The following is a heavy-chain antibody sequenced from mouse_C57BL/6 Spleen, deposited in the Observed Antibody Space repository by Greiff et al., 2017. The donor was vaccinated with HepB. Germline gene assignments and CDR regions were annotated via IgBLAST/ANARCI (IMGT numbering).Heavy chain of an antibody. V-gene: IGHV1-19*01. CDR2: INPYNGGT. D-gene: IGHD3-2*02. CDR1: GYTFTDYY. CDR3: ARSRAAQALAWFAY. Sequence: VQLKESGPVLVKPGASVKMSCKASGYTFTDYYMNWVKQSHGKSLEWIGVINPYNGGTSYNQKFKGKATLTVDKSSSTAYMELNSLTSEDSAVYYCARSRAAQALAWFAYWGQGTLVTVSA. J-gene: IGHJ3*01.